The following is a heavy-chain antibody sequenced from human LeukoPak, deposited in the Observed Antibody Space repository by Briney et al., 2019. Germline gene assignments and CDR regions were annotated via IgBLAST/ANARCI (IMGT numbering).Heavy chain of an antibody. CDR1: VGSISSSNYY. CDR2: VFYTGNA. V-gene: IGHV4-39*01. J-gene: IGHJ4*02. CDR3: ARHKDDYDDYVWNS. D-gene: IGHD4-17*01. Sequence: SETLSLTCTVSVGSISSSNYYCGWIRQPPGKGLEWIGSVFYTGNAYYNPSLKRRVTISIDTSKNQFSLRLRSVTAADTAVYYCARHKDDYDDYVWNSWGQGTLVTVSS.